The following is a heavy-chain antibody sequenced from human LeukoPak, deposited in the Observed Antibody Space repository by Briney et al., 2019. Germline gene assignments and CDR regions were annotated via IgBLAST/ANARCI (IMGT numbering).Heavy chain of an antibody. D-gene: IGHD3-3*01. CDR3: ARKYDFWTGYGYYYGMDV. CDR2: ISANDGNT. CDR1: GYTFTSYG. Sequence: SVKVSCKASGYTFTSYGISWVRQAPGQGLEWMGWISANDGNTDYPQKLQGRVTMTTDTSTSTAYMELRSLRSDDTAVYYCARKYDFWTGYGYYYGMDVWGQGTTVTVSS. J-gene: IGHJ6*02. V-gene: IGHV1-18*01.